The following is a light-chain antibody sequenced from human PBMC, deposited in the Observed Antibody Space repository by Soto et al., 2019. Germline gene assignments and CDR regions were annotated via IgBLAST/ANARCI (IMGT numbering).Light chain of an antibody. Sequence: EIVMTQSPATLSVSPWARATLSCRASQSVGSDLVWYRQKPGQAPRLLIYGASNRATGVPDRFSGSGSGTVFTLTISSRQSDDFAVYYCQQYLNWPRTFGQGTKVDI. CDR1: QSVGSD. J-gene: IGKJ1*01. CDR3: QQYLNWPRT. CDR2: GAS. V-gene: IGKV3-15*01.